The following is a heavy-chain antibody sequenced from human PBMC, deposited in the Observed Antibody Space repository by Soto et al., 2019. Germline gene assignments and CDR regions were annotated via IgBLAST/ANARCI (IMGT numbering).Heavy chain of an antibody. Sequence: ASVKVSCKASGYTFINKDITWVRQAAGQGLEWMGWMDIKNDYTVYAQKFKGRVTMTRDTSIDTAYMELSGLRPEDTAVYYCARVDFWTSYDKRARWFDPWGQGTLVTVSS. CDR3: ARVDFWTSYDKRARWFDP. V-gene: IGHV1-8*01. CDR2: MDIKNDYT. J-gene: IGHJ5*02. CDR1: GYTFINKD. D-gene: IGHD3-10*01.